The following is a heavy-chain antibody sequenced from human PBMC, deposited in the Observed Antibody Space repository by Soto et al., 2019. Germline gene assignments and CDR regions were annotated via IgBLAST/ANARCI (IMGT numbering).Heavy chain of an antibody. CDR1: GFSLSTTGVG. J-gene: IGHJ4*02. D-gene: IGHD4-17*01. CDR2: IYWDDDP. Sequence: QITLKESGPTLVKPTQTLTLTCTFSGFSLSTTGVGVGWIRQPPGKALEWLALIYWDDDPRYSPSLKSRLTTTKDTSKNQVILTMSNMDPVDTATYFCARRDYADYTGFFDHWGQGTLVTVSS. V-gene: IGHV2-5*02. CDR3: ARRDYADYTGFFDH.